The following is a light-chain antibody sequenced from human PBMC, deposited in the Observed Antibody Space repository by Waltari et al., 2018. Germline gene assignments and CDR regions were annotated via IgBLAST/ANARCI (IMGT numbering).Light chain of an antibody. Sequence: QLVLTQSPSASASLGASVKLTCTLSSGHSSNVIAWLQEQPGKGPRYLMKVNSDGSHSKGDEIPDRFSGSSSGAERYLTISSHQSEDEADYYCQTGGHGTWVFGGGTKLTVL. J-gene: IGLJ3*02. V-gene: IGLV4-69*01. CDR3: QTGGHGTWV. CDR1: SGHSSNV. CDR2: VNSDGSH.